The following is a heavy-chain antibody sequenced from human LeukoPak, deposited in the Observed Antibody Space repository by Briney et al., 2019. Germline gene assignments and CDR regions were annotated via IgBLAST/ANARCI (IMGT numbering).Heavy chain of an antibody. D-gene: IGHD2-21*01. CDR1: GFTFSDYY. CDR3: ATTGLLGDIP. CDR2: ISKNGKTI. Sequence: PGGSPRLSCAASGFTFSDYYMSWIRQAPGKGLEWLSYISKNGKTIYYADSVKGRFTISRDNAKKSVHLQMNSLRAEDTAVYYCATTGLLGDIPWGQGTLVTVSS. J-gene: IGHJ5*02. V-gene: IGHV3-11*01.